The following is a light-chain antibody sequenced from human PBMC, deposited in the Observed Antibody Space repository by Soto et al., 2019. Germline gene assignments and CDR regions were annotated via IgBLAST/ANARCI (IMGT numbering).Light chain of an antibody. CDR2: YDS. V-gene: IGLV3-21*04. Sequence: ELTQPPSVSVAPGKTARITCGGNNIGSKSVHWYQQKPGQAPVLVIYYDSDRPSGIPERFSGSNSGNTATLTISRVEAGDEADYYCQVWDSSSDHPGVVFGGGTKLTVL. J-gene: IGLJ2*01. CDR3: QVWDSSSDHPGVV. CDR1: NIGSKS.